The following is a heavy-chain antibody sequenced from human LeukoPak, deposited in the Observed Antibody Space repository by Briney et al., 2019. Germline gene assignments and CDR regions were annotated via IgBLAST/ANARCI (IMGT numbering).Heavy chain of an antibody. CDR1: GYSFTSYW. D-gene: IGHD4-23*01. Sequence: GESLKISCKGSGYSFTSYWIGWVRQMPGKGLEWMRIIHPGDSDTTYSPSFQGQVTISADKSISTAYLQWSSLKASDTAMYYCARQPPTTLVIGSYDYWGQGTLVSVSS. CDR3: ARQPPTTLVIGSYDY. J-gene: IGHJ4*02. CDR2: IHPGDSDT. V-gene: IGHV5-51*01.